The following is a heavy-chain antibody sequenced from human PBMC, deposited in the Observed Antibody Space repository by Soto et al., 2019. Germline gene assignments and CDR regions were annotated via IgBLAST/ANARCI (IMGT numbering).Heavy chain of an antibody. J-gene: IGHJ4*02. CDR2: IDPSDSQT. Sequence: GESLKISCTGSGYSFAGYWINWVRQKPGKGLEWMGRIDPSDSQTYYSPSFRGHVTISVTKSITTVFLQWSSLGASDTAMYYCARQIYDSDTGSYFQYYIDAWGQGTPVTVSS. CDR1: GYSFAGYW. D-gene: IGHD3-22*01. CDR3: ARQIYDSDTGSYFQYYIDA. V-gene: IGHV5-10-1*01.